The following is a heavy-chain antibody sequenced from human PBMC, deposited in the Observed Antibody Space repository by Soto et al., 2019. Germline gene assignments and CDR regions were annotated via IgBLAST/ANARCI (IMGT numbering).Heavy chain of an antibody. CDR1: GGSISSGGYS. Sequence: QLQLQESGSGLVKPSQTLSLTCAVSGGSISSGGYSWSWIRQPPWKGLEWIGYIYHSGSTYYNPSIKRRVTISVDRSKNQFSLKLSSVTAADTAVYYCARAGSNVISGWLNWFDPWGQGTLVTVSS. J-gene: IGHJ5*02. D-gene: IGHD6-19*01. V-gene: IGHV4-30-2*01. CDR2: IYHSGST. CDR3: ARAGSNVISGWLNWFDP.